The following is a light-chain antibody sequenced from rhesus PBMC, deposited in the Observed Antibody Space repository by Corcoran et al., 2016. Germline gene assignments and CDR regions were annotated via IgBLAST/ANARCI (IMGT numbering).Light chain of an antibody. V-gene: IGKV1-25*01. J-gene: IGKJ4*01. CDR1: QDINSY. CDR2: KAS. CDR3: QQRNSYPLT. Sequence: DIQMTQSPSSLSASVGDRVTITCRASQDINSYLAWYQQKPGKAPNLLIYKASTLQSGVPSRFSGSGSGTDFTLTISSLQPVDFATYYCQQRNSYPLTFGGGTKVEIK.